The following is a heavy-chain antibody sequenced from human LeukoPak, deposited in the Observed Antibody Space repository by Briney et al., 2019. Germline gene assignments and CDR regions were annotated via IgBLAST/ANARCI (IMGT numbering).Heavy chain of an antibody. CDR3: ARGVRIAVAAPHLNY. CDR2: IDHSGST. V-gene: IGHV4-34*01. J-gene: IGHJ4*02. Sequence: SGTLSLTCAVYSGSFSGYHWNWIRQPPGKGLEWIGEIDHSGSTNYNPSLKSRVTISVDTSKNQFSLNLSSVTAADTAVYFCARGVRIAVAAPHLNYWGQGTLVTVSS. CDR1: SGSFSGYH. D-gene: IGHD6-19*01.